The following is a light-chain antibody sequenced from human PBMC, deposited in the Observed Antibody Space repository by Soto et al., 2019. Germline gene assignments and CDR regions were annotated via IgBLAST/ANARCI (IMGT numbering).Light chain of an antibody. CDR3: QKYNSAPWT. V-gene: IGKV1-27*01. J-gene: IGKJ1*01. CDR1: QGISHY. CDR2: AAS. Sequence: DIQMTQSPSSLSASVGDRVTITCRASQGISHYLAWYQQKPGKGPQLLIYAASTLQSGVPSRFSGSGSGTDFTLTISSLQPEDVATYYCQKYNSAPWTFGQGTKVEIK.